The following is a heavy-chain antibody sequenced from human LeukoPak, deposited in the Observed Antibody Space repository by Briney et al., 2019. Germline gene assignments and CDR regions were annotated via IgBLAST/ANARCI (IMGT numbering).Heavy chain of an antibody. V-gene: IGHV1-69*13. D-gene: IGHD4-17*01. CDR2: IIPIFGTA. CDR3: ARGSRTSDYGDPYYYYYYMDV. Sequence: ASVKVSCKASGGTFSSYAISWVRQAPGQGLEWMGGIIPIFGTANYAQKFQGRVTITADESTSTAYMELSSLRSEDTAVYYCARGSRTSDYGDPYYYYYYMDVWGKGTTVTVSS. J-gene: IGHJ6*03. CDR1: GGTFSSYA.